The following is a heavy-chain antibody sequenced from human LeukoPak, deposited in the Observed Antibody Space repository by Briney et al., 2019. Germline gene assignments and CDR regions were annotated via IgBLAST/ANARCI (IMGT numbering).Heavy chain of an antibody. CDR3: ARAFSPAVAAAVLGGTFDI. J-gene: IGHJ3*02. D-gene: IGHD6-13*01. Sequence: ASVKVSCKASGYTFTSYGLSWVRQAPGQGLEWMGWISAYNGNTNYAQKLQGRVTMTTDTSTSTAYMELRSLRSDDTAVYYCARAFSPAVAAAVLGGTFDIWGQGTMVTVSS. CDR1: GYTFTSYG. CDR2: ISAYNGNT. V-gene: IGHV1-18*01.